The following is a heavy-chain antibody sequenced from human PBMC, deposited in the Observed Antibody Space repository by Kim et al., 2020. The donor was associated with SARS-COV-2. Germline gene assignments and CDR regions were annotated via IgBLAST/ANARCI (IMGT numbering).Heavy chain of an antibody. Sequence: GGSLRLSCAASGFTFSDYYMSWIRQAPGKGLEWVSYISSSSSYTNYADSVKGRFTISRDNAKNSLYLQMNSLRAEDTAVYYCARSPTDYGDQDYWGQGTLVTVSS. CDR2: ISSSSSYT. D-gene: IGHD4-17*01. J-gene: IGHJ4*02. CDR1: GFTFSDYY. CDR3: ARSPTDYGDQDY. V-gene: IGHV3-11*03.